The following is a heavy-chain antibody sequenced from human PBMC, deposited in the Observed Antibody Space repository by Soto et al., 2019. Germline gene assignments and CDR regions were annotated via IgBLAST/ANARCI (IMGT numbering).Heavy chain of an antibody. Sequence: SAYTFTIYAMLWVRQAPGQRLEWMGWINAGNGNTKYSQKFQGRVTITRDTSASTAYMELSSLRSEDTAVYYCARDHKRSYWGQGTLVTVS. CDR2: INAGNGNT. J-gene: IGHJ4*02. V-gene: IGHV1-3*01. CDR1: AYTFTIYA. CDR3: ARDHKRSY.